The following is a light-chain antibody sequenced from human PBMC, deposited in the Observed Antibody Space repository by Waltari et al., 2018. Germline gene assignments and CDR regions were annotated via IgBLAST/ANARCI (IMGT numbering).Light chain of an antibody. CDR3: QQYSSAPWT. CDR2: WAS. CDR1: QSVLYTSNNKNY. V-gene: IGKV4-1*01. J-gene: IGKJ1*01. Sequence: DIVMTQSPDSLAVSLGERATINCKSSQSVLYTSNNKNYLAWYQQKPGQPPKLLIDWASTRDSGVPDRFSGSGSGTDFTLTISSLQADDVAVYYCQQYSSAPWTFGQGTKVEIK.